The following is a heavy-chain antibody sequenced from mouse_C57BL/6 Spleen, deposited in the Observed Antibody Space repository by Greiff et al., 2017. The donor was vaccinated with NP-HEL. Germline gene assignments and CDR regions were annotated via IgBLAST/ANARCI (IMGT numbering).Heavy chain of an antibody. CDR1: GYTFTDYY. D-gene: IGHD6-1*01. CDR3: ARPLPFDY. J-gene: IGHJ2*01. V-gene: IGHV1-26*01. CDR2: INPNNGGT. Sequence: EVQLQQSGPELVKPGASVKISCKASGYTFTDYYMNWVKQSHGKSLEWIGDINPNNGGTSYNQKFKGKATLTVDKSSSTAYMELRSLTSEDSAVYYCARPLPFDYWGQSTTLTVSS.